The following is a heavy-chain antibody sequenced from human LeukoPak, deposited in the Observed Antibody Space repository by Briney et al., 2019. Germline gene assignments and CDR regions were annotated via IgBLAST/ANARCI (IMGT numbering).Heavy chain of an antibody. CDR2: ISGSGGST. V-gene: IGHV3-23*01. Sequence: GGSLRLYCAASGFTFSSYAMSWVRQAPGKGLEWVSAISGSGGSTYYADSVKGRFTVSRDNSKNTLYLQMNSLRAEDTAVYYCAKDQWFGVNFAFGYWGQGTLVTVSS. D-gene: IGHD3-16*01. CDR1: GFTFSSYA. J-gene: IGHJ4*02. CDR3: AKDQWFGVNFAFGY.